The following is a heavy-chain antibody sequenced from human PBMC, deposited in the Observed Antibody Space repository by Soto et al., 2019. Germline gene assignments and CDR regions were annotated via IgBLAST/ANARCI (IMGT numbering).Heavy chain of an antibody. Sequence: QVQLQQSGPVLVKPSQTLSLTCAISGYSVSANSSAWTWIRQSPSRGLEWLGRTYYRSEWYRYYAETVRGRVTINPDTSKNQFSLQLNSVTAEDTAGYYCARAWGSCWYLAYWGQGTLVTVSS. J-gene: IGHJ4*02. D-gene: IGHD6-13*01. CDR3: ARAWGSCWYLAY. V-gene: IGHV6-1*01. CDR2: TYYRSEWYR. CDR1: GYSVSANSSA.